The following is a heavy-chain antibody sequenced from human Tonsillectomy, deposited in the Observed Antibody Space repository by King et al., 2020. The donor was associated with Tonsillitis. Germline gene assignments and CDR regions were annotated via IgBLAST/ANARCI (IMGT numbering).Heavy chain of an antibody. CDR1: GFTFSSFW. CDR3: ARDVTPYDSNIYSDAFDT. CDR2: INRDGSKK. Sequence: EVQLVESGGGLVQPGGSLRLSCAASGFTFSSFWMTWVRQAPGKGLEWVANINRDGSKKYYVDSVKGRFTISRDNAKNSLYLQMNSLRAEDTAVYYCARDVTPYDSNIYSDAFDTWGQGQWSPSLQ. J-gene: IGHJ3*02. D-gene: IGHD3-22*01. V-gene: IGHV3-7*03.